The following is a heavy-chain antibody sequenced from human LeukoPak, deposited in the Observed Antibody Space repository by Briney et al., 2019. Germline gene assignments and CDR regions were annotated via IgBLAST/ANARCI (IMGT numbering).Heavy chain of an antibody. CDR2: IYYSGSI. V-gene: IGHV4-59*04. CDR1: GGSISSYY. D-gene: IGHD5-18*01. CDR3: ARKNLVDTALGWFDP. J-gene: IGHJ5*02. Sequence: SETLSLTCTVSGGSISSYYWSWIRQPPGKGLEWIGYIYYSGSIYYNPSLKSRVTMSVDTSKNQFSLKLSSVTAVDTAVYYCARKNLVDTALGWFDPWGQGTLVTVSS.